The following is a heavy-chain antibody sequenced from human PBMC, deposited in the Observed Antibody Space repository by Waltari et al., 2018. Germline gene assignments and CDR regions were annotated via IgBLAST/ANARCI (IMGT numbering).Heavy chain of an antibody. J-gene: IGHJ5*02. CDR1: GFTFNNYA. Sequence: EVQLLESGGGLVQPGGSLRLSCAASGFTFNNYAMSWVRQAPGKGLEGVSVIYSGGTTYYADSGKGRFTISRDNSKNTLYLQMNSLRPEDTAVYHCAKEDFGGVDHWGQGTLVTVSS. V-gene: IGHV3-23*03. CDR3: AKEDFGGVDH. D-gene: IGHD3-16*01. CDR2: VIYSGGTT.